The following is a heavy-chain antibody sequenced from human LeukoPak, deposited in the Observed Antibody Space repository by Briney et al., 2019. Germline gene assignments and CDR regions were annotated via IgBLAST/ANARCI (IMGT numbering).Heavy chain of an antibody. CDR3: ARSGGDGYTTAESFQH. CDR2: IYYSGST. D-gene: IGHD5-24*01. J-gene: IGHJ1*01. V-gene: IGHV4-39*07. CDR1: GGSISSSSYY. Sequence: SETLSLTCTVSGGSISSSSYYWGWIRQPPGKGLEWIGSIYYSGSTYYNPSLKSRVTISVDTSKNQFSLKLSSVTAADTAVYYCARSGGDGYTTAESFQHWGQGTLVTVSS.